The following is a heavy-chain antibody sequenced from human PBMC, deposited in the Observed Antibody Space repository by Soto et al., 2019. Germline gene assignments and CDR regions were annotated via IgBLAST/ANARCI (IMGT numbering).Heavy chain of an antibody. V-gene: IGHV4-39*01. CDR1: NFSVLTSIYY. Sequence: SETLSLTCTVSNFSVLTSIYYWAWIRQPPGKGLERVGTVYYTGTTYYNPSLQSRVTISIDTSKNQFSLNLNSVTAADTPVYHCARNWNRAPVPAAYLQSWGQGTLVTASS. D-gene: IGHD2-2*01. CDR3: ARNWNRAPVPAAYLQS. J-gene: IGHJ4*02. CDR2: VYYTGTT.